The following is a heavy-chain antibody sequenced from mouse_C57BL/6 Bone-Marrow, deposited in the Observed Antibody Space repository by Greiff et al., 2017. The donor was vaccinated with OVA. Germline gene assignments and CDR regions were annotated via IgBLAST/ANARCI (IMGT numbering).Heavy chain of an antibody. CDR3: ATSMVTTRERDYYAMDY. J-gene: IGHJ4*01. D-gene: IGHD2-2*01. V-gene: IGHV2-5*01. CDR2: IWRGGST. Sequence: QVQLQQSGPGLVQPSQSLSITCTVSGFSLTSYGVHWVRQSPGKGLEWLGVIWRGGSTDYNAAFMSRLSITKDNSKSQVFFKMNSLQADDTAIYYCATSMVTTRERDYYAMDYWGQGTSVTVSS. CDR1: GFSLTSYG.